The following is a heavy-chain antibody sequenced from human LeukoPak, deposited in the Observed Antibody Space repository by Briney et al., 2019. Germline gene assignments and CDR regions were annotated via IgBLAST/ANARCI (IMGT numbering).Heavy chain of an antibody. J-gene: IGHJ4*02. D-gene: IGHD3-9*01. V-gene: IGHV4-4*07. CDR1: GGSISYYY. Sequence: SETLSLTCTVSGGSISYYYWNWIRQPAGKGLEWIGRIYTSGRTYYNPSLKSRVSMSVDTSKNQFSLKLSSVTAADTAVYYCARGSRPVYNLLTGKRYFDYWGQGTLLTVSS. CDR2: IYTSGRT. CDR3: ARGSRPVYNLLTGKRYFDY.